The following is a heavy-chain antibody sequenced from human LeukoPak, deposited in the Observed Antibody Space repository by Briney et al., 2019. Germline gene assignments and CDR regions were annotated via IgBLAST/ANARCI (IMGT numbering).Heavy chain of an antibody. D-gene: IGHD3-10*01. CDR1: GFTFSSFS. J-gene: IGHJ4*02. V-gene: IGHV3-23*01. CDR2: ISTSGAAT. Sequence: GGSLRLSCAASGFTFSSFSMNWVRQAPGKGLEWVSTISTSGAATYYADSVKGRFTISRDNSKNTLYLQMNSLRAEDTAVYYCAKKGYAGSATYSYYFDYWGQGTLVTVSS. CDR3: AKKGYAGSATYSYYFDY.